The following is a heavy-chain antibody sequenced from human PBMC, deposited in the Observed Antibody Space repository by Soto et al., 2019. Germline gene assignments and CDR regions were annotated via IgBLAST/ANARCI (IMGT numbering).Heavy chain of an antibody. CDR1: GGSISSGGYS. V-gene: IGHV4-30-2*01. D-gene: IGHD6-19*01. CDR2: IYHSGST. Sequence: QLQLQESGSGLVKPSQTLSLTCAVSGGSISSGGYSWSWIRQPPGKGLEWIGYIYHSGSTYYNPSRKCRVTISVDRSKNQCSLKLSSVTAADTAVYYCARAGGLGAVAVDYWGQGTLVTVSS. CDR3: ARAGGLGAVAVDY. J-gene: IGHJ4*02.